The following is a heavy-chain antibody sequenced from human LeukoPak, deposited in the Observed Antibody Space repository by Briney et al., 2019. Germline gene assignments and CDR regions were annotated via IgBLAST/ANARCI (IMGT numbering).Heavy chain of an antibody. Sequence: GASVEVSCEASGYTFTGYYMHWVRQAPGQGLEWMGWINPNSGGTNYAQKFQGRVTMTRDTSISTAYMELSRLRSDDTAVYYCASLIVGATQAFDIWGQGTMVTVSS. V-gene: IGHV1-2*02. J-gene: IGHJ3*02. CDR1: GYTFTGYY. CDR2: INPNSGGT. D-gene: IGHD1-26*01. CDR3: ASLIVGATQAFDI.